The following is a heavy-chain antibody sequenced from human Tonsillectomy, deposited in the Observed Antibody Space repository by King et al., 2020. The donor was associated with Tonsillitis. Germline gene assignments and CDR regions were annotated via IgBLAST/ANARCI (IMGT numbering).Heavy chain of an antibody. CDR2: IKQDGSEK. J-gene: IGHJ2*01. Sequence: VQLVESGGGLVQPGGSLRLSCAASGFTFGSYWMNWVRQAPGKGLEWVANIKQDGSEKHYVDSLKGRFTISRDNAKNSVNLQMNSLRADDTAVYYCAGGGYLIDLWGRGTLVTVSS. CDR3: AGGGYLIDL. CDR1: GFTFGSYW. V-gene: IGHV3-7*03. D-gene: IGHD2-21*01.